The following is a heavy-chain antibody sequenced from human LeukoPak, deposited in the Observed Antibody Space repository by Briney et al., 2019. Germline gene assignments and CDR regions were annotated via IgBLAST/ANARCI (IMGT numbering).Heavy chain of an antibody. J-gene: IGHJ4*02. CDR1: GGSVSSTTYY. D-gene: IGHD2-8*02. Sequence: PSETLSLTCTVSGGSVSSTTYYWSWICQPPGKGLEWIASINYSGSTYYNPSLKSRVTISVDTSENQFSLKLSSVTAADTAVYYCARHVWSQSFDSWGQGTLVTVSS. CDR3: ARHVWSQSFDS. V-gene: IGHV4-39*01. CDR2: INYSGST.